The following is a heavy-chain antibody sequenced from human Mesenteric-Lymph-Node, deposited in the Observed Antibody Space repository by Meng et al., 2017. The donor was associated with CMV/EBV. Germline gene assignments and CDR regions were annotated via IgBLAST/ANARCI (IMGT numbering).Heavy chain of an antibody. V-gene: IGHV4-31*02. J-gene: IGHJ5*02. CDR2: IYYSGST. CDR1: ISSGGYY. D-gene: IGHD5-18*01. Sequence: ISSGGYYWSWIRQHPGKGLEWIGYIYYSGSTYYDPSLKSRVTISVDTSKNQFSLKLSSVTAADTAVYYCARGYRGYSYGSRGWCDPWGQGTLVTVS. CDR3: ARGYRGYSYGSRGWCDP.